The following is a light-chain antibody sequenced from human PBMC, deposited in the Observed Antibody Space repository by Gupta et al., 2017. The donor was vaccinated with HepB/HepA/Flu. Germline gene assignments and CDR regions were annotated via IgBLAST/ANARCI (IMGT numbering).Light chain of an antibody. V-gene: IGKV3-15*01. Sequence: ETLMTPSPATPFLSPGESATLFCRASQTINNNLAWYQLKPGQAPRLLIHAAFTRATGVPARFSGGGSGTDFTLTISSLQSEDFAVYYCHQYNDRPRGTFGQGTKVGVK. CDR1: QTINNN. J-gene: IGKJ1*01. CDR2: AAF. CDR3: HQYNDRPRGT.